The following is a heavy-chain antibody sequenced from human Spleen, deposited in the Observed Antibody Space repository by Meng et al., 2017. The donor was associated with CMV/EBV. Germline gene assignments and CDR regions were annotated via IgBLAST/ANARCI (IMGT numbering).Heavy chain of an antibody. J-gene: IGHJ4*02. Sequence: CAASGFTFSSYAMSWDRQAPGKGLEWVSVIYSGGSSTYYADSVKGRFTISRDNSKNTLYLQMNSLRAEDTAVYYCAKDSSGWPDYFDYWGQGTLVTVSS. CDR2: IYSGGSST. V-gene: IGHV3-23*03. CDR3: AKDSSGWPDYFDY. CDR1: GFTFSSYA. D-gene: IGHD6-19*01.